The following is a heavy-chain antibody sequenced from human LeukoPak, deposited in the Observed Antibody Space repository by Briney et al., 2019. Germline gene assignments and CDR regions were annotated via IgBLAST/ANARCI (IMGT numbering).Heavy chain of an antibody. V-gene: IGHV3-11*05. Sequence: GGSLRLSCAASGFCFSDFYMNWIRLAPGKGLEWVSSFSGSSPYTNYADSVKGRFTISRDNAKNSLYLQMNSLRPEDTAVYYCARDRGGGVPFDYWGQGTLVTVSS. CDR1: GFCFSDFY. J-gene: IGHJ4*02. CDR3: ARDRGGGVPFDY. CDR2: FSGSSPYT. D-gene: IGHD2-15*01.